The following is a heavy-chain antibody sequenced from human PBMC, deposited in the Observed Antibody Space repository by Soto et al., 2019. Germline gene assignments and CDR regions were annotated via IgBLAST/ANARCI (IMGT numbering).Heavy chain of an antibody. Sequence: QVRLVESGGGVVQPGRSLRLSCAGSGFTFNSYAIHWVRQAPGKGLDWLAVISYDGSNEYYADSVEVRFTISRDNSKNTLFLQMNSLRAEDTAVYYCARGPHYYDTSGYQKPFDYWGQGTLVTVSS. V-gene: IGHV3-30-3*01. CDR3: ARGPHYYDTSGYQKPFDY. J-gene: IGHJ4*02. CDR1: GFTFNSYA. D-gene: IGHD3-22*01. CDR2: ISYDGSNE.